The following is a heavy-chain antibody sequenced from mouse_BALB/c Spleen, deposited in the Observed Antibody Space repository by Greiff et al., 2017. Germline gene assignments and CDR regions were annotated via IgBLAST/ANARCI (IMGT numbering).Heavy chain of an antibody. CDR2: INSNGGST. CDR1: GFTFSSYY. J-gene: IGHJ2*01. CDR3: AKSLHYYGSSLFDY. D-gene: IGHD1-1*01. Sequence: EVKLVESGGGLVKLGGSLKLSCAASGFTFSSYYMSWVRQTPEKRLELVAAINSNGGSTYYPDTVKGRFTISRDNAKNTLYLQMSSLKSEDTALYYCAKSLHYYGSSLFDYWGQGTTLTVSS. V-gene: IGHV5-6-2*01.